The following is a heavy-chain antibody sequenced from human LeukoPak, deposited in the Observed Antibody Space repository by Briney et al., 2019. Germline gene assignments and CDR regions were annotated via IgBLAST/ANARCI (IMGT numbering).Heavy chain of an antibody. D-gene: IGHD6-13*01. V-gene: IGHV4-59*08. CDR3: ARHESFRSSWNY. CDR1: GGSISNYY. J-gene: IGHJ4*02. Sequence: SETLSLTCTVSGGSISNYYWSWIRQPPGKGLEWIGFIYHSGRTNFNPSLESRVTISVDTCKNQFSLRLNSVTAADTAVYYCARHESFRSSWNYWGQGTLVTVSS. CDR2: IYHSGRT.